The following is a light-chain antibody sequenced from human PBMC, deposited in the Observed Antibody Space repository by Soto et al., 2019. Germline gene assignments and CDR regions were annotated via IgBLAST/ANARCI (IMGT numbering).Light chain of an antibody. CDR3: MQGTHWPPIT. Sequence: DGVLTQSPLSRPCTRGQPASISCRASRSLVHSDGNTYLSWFQQRPGQSPRRLIYKVSNGDSGVPDRFSGSGSGTDFTLKISRVEAEDVGVYYCMQGTHWPPITFGQGTRLEIK. V-gene: IGKV2-30*02. CDR1: RSLVHSDGNTY. CDR2: KVS. J-gene: IGKJ5*01.